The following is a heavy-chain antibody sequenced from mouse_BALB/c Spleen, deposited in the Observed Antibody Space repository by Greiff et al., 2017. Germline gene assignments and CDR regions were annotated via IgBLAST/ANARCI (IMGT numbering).Heavy chain of an antibody. CDR2: ISSGGST. CDR3: ARGYYYDYYYAMDY. J-gene: IGHJ4*01. Sequence: EVQRVESGGGLVKPGGSLKLSCAASGFTFSSYAMSWVRQTPEKRLEWVASISSGGSTYYPDSVKGRFTISRDNARNILYLQMSSLRSEDTAMYYCARGYYYDYYYAMDYWGQGTSVTVSS. CDR1: GFTFSSYA. D-gene: IGHD2-4*01. V-gene: IGHV5-6-5*01.